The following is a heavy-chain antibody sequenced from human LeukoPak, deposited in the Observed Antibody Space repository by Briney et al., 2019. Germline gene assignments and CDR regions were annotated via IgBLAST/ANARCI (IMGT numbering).Heavy chain of an antibody. Sequence: SETLSLTCTVSGGSISSYYWSWIRQPPGKGLEWIGYIYYSGSTNYNPSLKSRVTISVDTSKNQFSLKLSSVTAADTAVYYCARGNTVTTTVDYWGQGTLVTVSS. CDR2: IYYSGST. D-gene: IGHD4-17*01. CDR1: GGSISSYY. CDR3: ARGNTVTTTVDY. J-gene: IGHJ4*02. V-gene: IGHV4-59*01.